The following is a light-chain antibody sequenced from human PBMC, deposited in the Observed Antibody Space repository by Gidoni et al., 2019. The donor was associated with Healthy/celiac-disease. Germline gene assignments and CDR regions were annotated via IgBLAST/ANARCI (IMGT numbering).Light chain of an antibody. V-gene: IGKV3D-15*01. Sequence: LSCRASQSVSSNLAWYQQKPGQAPRLLIYGASTRATGIPARFSGSGSGTEFTLTISSLQSEDFAVYYCQQYNNWPLTFGGGTKVEIK. J-gene: IGKJ4*01. CDR2: GAS. CDR1: QSVSSN. CDR3: QQYNNWPLT.